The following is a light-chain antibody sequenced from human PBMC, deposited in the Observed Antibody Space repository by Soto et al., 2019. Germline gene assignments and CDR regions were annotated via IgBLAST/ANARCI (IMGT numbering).Light chain of an antibody. Sequence: QSVLTQPASVSGSPGQSITISCTGTSSDVGSYNLVSWYQRHPGKAPKLMIYEGSKRPSGVSNRFSGSKSGNTASLTISGLQAEDEADYYCSSYASSTTPYVFGTGTKVTVL. CDR1: SSDVGSYNL. CDR2: EGS. CDR3: SSYASSTTPYV. J-gene: IGLJ1*01. V-gene: IGLV2-14*02.